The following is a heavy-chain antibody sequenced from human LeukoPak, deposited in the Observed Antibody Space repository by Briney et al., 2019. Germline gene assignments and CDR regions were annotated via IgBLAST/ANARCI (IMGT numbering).Heavy chain of an antibody. CDR2: ISTNGDTT. J-gene: IGHJ4*02. D-gene: IGHD5-12*01. CDR3: ARADSGPSFPPDY. Sequence: PGGSLRLSCAASGFTFSSYAMHWVRQAPGKGLEYVSAISTNGDTTYYANSVKGRFTISRDNSKNTLYLQMGSLRGEGMAVYYCARADSGPSFPPDYWGQGTLVTVSS. CDR1: GFTFSSYA. V-gene: IGHV3-64*01.